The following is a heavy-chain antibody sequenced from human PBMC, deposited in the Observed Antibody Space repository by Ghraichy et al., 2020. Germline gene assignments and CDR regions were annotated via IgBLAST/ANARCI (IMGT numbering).Heavy chain of an antibody. J-gene: IGHJ4*02. CDR2: ISGSGGST. CDR3: AKDRAIVVVTAGIFDY. CDR1: GFTFSSYA. D-gene: IGHD2-21*02. V-gene: IGHV3-23*01. Sequence: GGSLRLSCAASGFTFSSYAMSWVRQAPGKGLEWVSAISGSGGSTYYADSLKGRFTISRDNSKNTLYLQMNSLRAEDTAVYYCAKDRAIVVVTAGIFDYWGQGTLVTVSS.